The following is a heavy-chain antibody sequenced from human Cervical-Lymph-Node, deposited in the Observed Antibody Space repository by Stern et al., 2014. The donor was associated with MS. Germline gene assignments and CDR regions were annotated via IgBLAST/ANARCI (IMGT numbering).Heavy chain of an antibody. V-gene: IGHV4-30-4*01. J-gene: IGHJ5*02. CDR2: TDYSAST. D-gene: IGHD2-2*01. Sequence: QLQLQESGPGLVKPSPTLSLTCTVSGGSISSGAYYWSWIRHPPGNGLEWIGYTDYSASTYYNPSLRSRVTTSVDTTNNQFSLQLSSVTAADTAVYYCASANCSSTSCPNWFDPWGQGTLVTVSS. CDR3: ASANCSSTSCPNWFDP. CDR1: GGSISSGAYY.